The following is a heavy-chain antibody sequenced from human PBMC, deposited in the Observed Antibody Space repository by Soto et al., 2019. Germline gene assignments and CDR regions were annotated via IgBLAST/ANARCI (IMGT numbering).Heavy chain of an antibody. J-gene: IGHJ4*02. CDR2: IHGDGGKI. Sequence: PGGSLRLSCAASGFMFSAYWMSWVRQAPGKGLEWVANIHGDGGKIYYVDSVKGRFTISRDNAKRSLYLQMKSLRAEDTAVYYCARASYGGYTYGPGDYWGQGALVTVSS. CDR3: ARASYGGYTYGPGDY. V-gene: IGHV3-7*01. CDR1: GFMFSAYW. D-gene: IGHD5-18*01.